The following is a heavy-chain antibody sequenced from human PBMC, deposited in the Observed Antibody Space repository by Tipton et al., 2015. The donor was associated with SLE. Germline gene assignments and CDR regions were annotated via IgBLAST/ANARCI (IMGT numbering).Heavy chain of an antibody. CDR1: GGSISSHY. CDR2: IYTSGST. J-gene: IGHJ6*03. V-gene: IGHV4-59*11. Sequence: TLSLTCTVSGGSISSHYWSWIRQPAGKGLEWIGYIYTSGSTDYNPSLESRISISVDTSKNQFSLKLSSVTAADTAVYYCAREAPTYYYDSSGYSSYYYYYMDVWGKGTTVTVSS. D-gene: IGHD3-22*01. CDR3: AREAPTYYYDSSGYSSYYYYYMDV.